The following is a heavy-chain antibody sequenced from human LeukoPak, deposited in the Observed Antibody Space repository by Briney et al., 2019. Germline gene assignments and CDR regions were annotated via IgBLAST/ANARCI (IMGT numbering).Heavy chain of an antibody. D-gene: IGHD3-10*01. J-gene: IGHJ4*02. Sequence: ASVKVSCKASGYTFTDYYMHWVRQAPGQGLEWMGWISPNSGGTNYAQKFQGRVTMTRDTSISTAYMELSSLRSDDKAVYYCARVCYFGSGSYPLHYFDYWGQGTLVTVSS. CDR3: ARVCYFGSGSYPLHYFDY. CDR1: GYTFTDYY. V-gene: IGHV1-2*02. CDR2: ISPNSGGT.